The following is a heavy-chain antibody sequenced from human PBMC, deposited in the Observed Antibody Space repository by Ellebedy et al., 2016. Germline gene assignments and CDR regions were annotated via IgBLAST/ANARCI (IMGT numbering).Heavy chain of an antibody. CDR3: ARDPDDSDFDY. Sequence: SETLSLTCTVSGASVTTRSHYWGWIRQPPGKGLEWIASIRYDGHTYNNLSLKSRVTISLDPSKNQVSLRLSSVTAADTAVYYCARDPDDSDFDYWGQGTLVSVSS. CDR1: GASVTTRSHY. J-gene: IGHJ4*02. V-gene: IGHV4-39*07. D-gene: IGHD1-14*01. CDR2: IRYDGHT.